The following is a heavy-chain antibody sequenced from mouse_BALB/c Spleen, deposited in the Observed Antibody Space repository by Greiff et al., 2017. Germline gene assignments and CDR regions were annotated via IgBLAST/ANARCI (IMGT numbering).Heavy chain of an antibody. D-gene: IGHD2-10*01. Sequence: VQVVESGPGLVQPSQSLSITCTVSGFSLTSYGVHWVRQSPGKGLEWLGVIWSGGSTDYNAAFISRLSISKDNSKSQVFFKMNSLQANDTAIYYCARPPSYGNYAMDYWGQGTSVTVSS. CDR1: GFSLTSYG. CDR3: ARPPSYGNYAMDY. J-gene: IGHJ4*01. V-gene: IGHV2-2*02. CDR2: IWSGGST.